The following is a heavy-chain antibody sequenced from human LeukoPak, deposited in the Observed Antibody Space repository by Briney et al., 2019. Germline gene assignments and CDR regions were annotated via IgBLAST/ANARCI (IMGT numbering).Heavy chain of an antibody. CDR2: IWYDGSNK. V-gene: IGHV3-33*01. Sequence: SGGSLRLSCAASGFTFSSYGMYWVRQAPGKGLEWVAVIWYDGSNKYYADSVKGRFTITRDNSKNTLYLQMNSLRAEDTAVYYCARGHSSSWYGWFDPWGQGTLVTVSS. CDR1: GFTFSSYG. J-gene: IGHJ5*02. CDR3: ARGHSSSWYGWFDP. D-gene: IGHD6-13*01.